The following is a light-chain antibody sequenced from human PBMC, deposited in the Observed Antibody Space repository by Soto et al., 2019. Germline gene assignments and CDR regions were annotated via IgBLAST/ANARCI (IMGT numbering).Light chain of an antibody. Sequence: DIQMTQSPSSLSAYVGDRVTITCRASQTISNYLNWFQQTPGKAPKLLIYAASNLQSGVPSRFSGSGSGTEFTLTISRPQPEDLATYYCQQTYSTPHTFGQGTQLEIK. V-gene: IGKV1-39*01. J-gene: IGKJ2*01. CDR2: AAS. CDR1: QTISNY. CDR3: QQTYSTPHT.